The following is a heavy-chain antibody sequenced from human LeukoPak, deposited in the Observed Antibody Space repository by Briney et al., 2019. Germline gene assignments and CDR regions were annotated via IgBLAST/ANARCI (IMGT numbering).Heavy chain of an antibody. D-gene: IGHD3-10*01. Sequence: PGGSLRLSCAASGFTFSSYDMTWVRQAPGRGLEWVSSIRPSGDNTYYADSVKGRFTISRDNSKNTLYLQINSLRAEDTAVYYCARESYYYGSGSYPYYWYFDLWGRGTLVTVSS. V-gene: IGHV3-23*01. J-gene: IGHJ2*01. CDR3: ARESYYYGSGSYPYYWYFDL. CDR2: IRPSGDNT. CDR1: GFTFSSYD.